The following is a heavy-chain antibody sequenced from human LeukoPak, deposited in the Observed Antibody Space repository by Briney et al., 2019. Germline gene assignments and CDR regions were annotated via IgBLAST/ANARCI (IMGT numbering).Heavy chain of an antibody. CDR3: ARNYYDSSGYYPYFFDY. Sequence: SETLSLTCTVSGGSIISSTYYWGWIRQPPGKGLEWIGSIFYSGSTYYNPSLKSRVTISVDTSKNQFSLKLSSVTAADTAVYYCARNYYDSSGYYPYFFDYWGQGTLVTVSS. CDR2: IFYSGST. CDR1: GGSIISSTYY. D-gene: IGHD3-22*01. J-gene: IGHJ4*02. V-gene: IGHV4-39*01.